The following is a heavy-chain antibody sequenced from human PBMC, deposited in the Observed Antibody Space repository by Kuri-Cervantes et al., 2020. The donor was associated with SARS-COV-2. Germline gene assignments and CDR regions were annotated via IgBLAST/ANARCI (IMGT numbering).Heavy chain of an antibody. CDR1: GGSISSGSYY. J-gene: IGHJ4*02. D-gene: IGHD4-23*01. CDR3: ASSRDDYGGNHDY. V-gene: IGHV4-61*02. CDR2: IYTSGST. Sequence: SCTVSGGSISSGSYYWSWIRQPAGKGLEWIGRIYTSGSTNYNPSLKSRVTMSVDTSKNQFSLKLSSVTAADTAVYYCASSRDDYGGNHDYWGQGTLVTVSS.